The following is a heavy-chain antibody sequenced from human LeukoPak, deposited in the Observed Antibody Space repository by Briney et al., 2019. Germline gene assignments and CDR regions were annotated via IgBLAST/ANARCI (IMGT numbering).Heavy chain of an antibody. CDR2: IYTNGNT. Sequence: KSSETLSLTCTVSGGSISSTGYCWSWIRQPAGKGLEWIGHIYTNGNTNYNPSLKSRVTISVDTSKNQFSLKLSSVTAADTAVYYCARQTGAYYYYMDVWGKGTTVTVSS. V-gene: IGHV4-61*09. D-gene: IGHD7-27*01. J-gene: IGHJ6*03. CDR1: GGSISSTGYC. CDR3: ARQTGAYYYYMDV.